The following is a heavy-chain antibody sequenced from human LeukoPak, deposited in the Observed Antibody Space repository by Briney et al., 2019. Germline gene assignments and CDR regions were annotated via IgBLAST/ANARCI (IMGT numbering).Heavy chain of an antibody. J-gene: IGHJ6*02. D-gene: IGHD1-26*01. Sequence: GGSLKISCKGSGYSFTSYWITWVRQMPGKGLEWMGRIDPSDSYTNYSPSFQGHVTISADKSISTAYLQWSSLKASDTAMYYCARLGRDFYAMDVWGQGTTVTVSS. CDR1: GYSFTSYW. V-gene: IGHV5-10-1*01. CDR2: IDPSDSYT. CDR3: ARLGRDFYAMDV.